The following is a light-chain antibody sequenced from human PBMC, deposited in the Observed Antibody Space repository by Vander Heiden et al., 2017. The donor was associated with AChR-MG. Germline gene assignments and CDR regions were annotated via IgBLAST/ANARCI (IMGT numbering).Light chain of an antibody. CDR1: SSDIGGYNY. J-gene: IGLJ1*01. CDR3: SSYAGSDIFV. CDR2: EVN. Sequence: SALTQPPSASGSPGQSVTISCTGTSSDIGGYNYVSWYQQHPGKAPRLLIYEVNKRPSGVPDRFSGSKSGNTASLTVSGLQAEDEADYYCSSYAGSDIFVFATGTKVTVL. V-gene: IGLV2-8*01.